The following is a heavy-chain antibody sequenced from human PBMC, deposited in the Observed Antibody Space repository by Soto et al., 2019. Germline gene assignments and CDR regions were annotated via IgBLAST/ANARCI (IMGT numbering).Heavy chain of an antibody. CDR3: ARGQYYYDSSNYYFDY. CDR1: GYTFTSYA. V-gene: IGHV1-3*01. CDR2: INAGNGNT. Sequence: GASVKVSCKASGYTFTSYAMHWVRQAPGQRLEWMGWINAGNGNTKYSQKFQGRVTITRDTSASTAYMELSSLRSEDTAVYYCARGQYYYDSSNYYFDYWGQGTLVTVSS. J-gene: IGHJ4*02. D-gene: IGHD3-22*01.